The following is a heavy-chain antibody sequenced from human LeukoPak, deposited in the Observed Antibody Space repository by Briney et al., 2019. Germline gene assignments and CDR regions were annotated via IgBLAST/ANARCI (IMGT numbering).Heavy chain of an antibody. Sequence: ASVKVSCKTSGYTFTSYGISWVRQAPGQGLEWMGWISAYNGNTNYAQKLQGRVTMTTDTSTSTAYMELRSLRSDDTAVYYCARMGTVTTWGYFDYWGQGTLVTVSS. CDR1: GYTFTSYG. V-gene: IGHV1-18*01. CDR2: ISAYNGNT. J-gene: IGHJ4*02. D-gene: IGHD4-17*01. CDR3: ARMGTVTTWGYFDY.